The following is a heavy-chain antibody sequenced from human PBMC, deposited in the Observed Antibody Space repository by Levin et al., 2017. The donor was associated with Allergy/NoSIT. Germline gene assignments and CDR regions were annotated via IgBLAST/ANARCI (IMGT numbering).Heavy chain of an antibody. CDR2: INHSGST. V-gene: IGHV4-34*01. Sequence: PSETLSLTCAVYGGSFSGYYWSWIRQPPGKGLEWIGEINHSGSTNYNPSLKSRVTISVDTSKNQFSLKLSSVTAADTAVYYCASPNTYLRYFQHWGQGTLVTVSS. D-gene: IGHD2-2*01. CDR1: GGSFSGYY. J-gene: IGHJ1*01. CDR3: ASPNTYLRYFQH.